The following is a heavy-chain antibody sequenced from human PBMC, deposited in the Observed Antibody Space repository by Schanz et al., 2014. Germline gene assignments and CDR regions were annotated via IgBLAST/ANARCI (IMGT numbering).Heavy chain of an antibody. CDR1: GFNFNNFA. CDR2: ISGSGGST. CDR3: ARGGPAYYFDD. Sequence: EMQLLESGGGLVQPGGSLRLSCAASGFNFNNFAMTWVRQAPGKGLEWVIVISGSGGSTYYADSVRGRFTISRDNSKNTVYIQMNSLRAEDTAVHYCARGGPAYYFDDWGQGTLVTVSS. V-gene: IGHV3-23*01. J-gene: IGHJ4*02.